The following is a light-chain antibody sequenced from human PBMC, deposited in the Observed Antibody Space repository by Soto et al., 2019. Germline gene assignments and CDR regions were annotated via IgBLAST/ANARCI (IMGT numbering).Light chain of an antibody. J-gene: IGLJ1*01. Sequence: QSVLTQPPSVSGAPGQRVTISGTGSSSNFGAGYDVHWYQQLPGTAPKLLIYGNSNRPSGVPDRFSGSKSGTSASLAITGLQAEDEADYYCQSYDSSLSGYVFGTGTKVTVL. V-gene: IGLV1-40*01. CDR1: SSNFGAGYD. CDR2: GNS. CDR3: QSYDSSLSGYV.